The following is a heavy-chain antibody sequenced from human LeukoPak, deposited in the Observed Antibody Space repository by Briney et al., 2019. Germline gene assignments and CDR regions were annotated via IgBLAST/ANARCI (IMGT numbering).Heavy chain of an antibody. Sequence: PGGSLRLTCAASGFTFSSCATSWVRQAPGKGLEWVSAISGSGGSTYYADSVKGRFTISRDNSKNTLYLQMNSLRAEDTAVYYCAKDRVYSSGWYYFDYWGQGTLVTVSS. CDR3: AKDRVYSSGWYYFDY. CDR2: ISGSGGST. J-gene: IGHJ4*02. CDR1: GFTFSSCA. D-gene: IGHD6-19*01. V-gene: IGHV3-23*01.